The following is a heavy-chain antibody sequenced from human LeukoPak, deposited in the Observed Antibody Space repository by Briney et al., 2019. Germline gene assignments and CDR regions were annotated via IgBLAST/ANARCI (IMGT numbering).Heavy chain of an antibody. CDR2: IYYSGST. CDR1: GGSISSSSYY. D-gene: IGHD3-9*01. V-gene: IGHV4-39*07. Sequence: SETLFLTCTVSGGSISSSSYYWGWIRQPPGKGLEWIGSIYYSGSTYYNPSLKSRVTISVDTSKNQFSLKLSSVTAADTAVYYCARLKRYFDWLGGSCWFDPWGQGTLVTVSS. J-gene: IGHJ5*02. CDR3: ARLKRYFDWLGGSCWFDP.